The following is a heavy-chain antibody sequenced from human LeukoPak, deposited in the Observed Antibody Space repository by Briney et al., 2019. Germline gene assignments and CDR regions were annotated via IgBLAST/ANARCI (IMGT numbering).Heavy chain of an antibody. D-gene: IGHD3-22*01. CDR3: ARADHYYNSRGYYYVDY. CDR1: GFTVSSNY. CDR2: IYSGGST. Sequence: PGGPLRLSCAASGFTVSSNYMSWVRQAPGKGLEWVSVIYSGGSTYYADSVKGRFTISRDNSKNTLYLQMNSLRAEDTAVYYCARADHYYNSRGYYYVDYWGQGTLVTVSS. J-gene: IGHJ4*02. V-gene: IGHV3-66*01.